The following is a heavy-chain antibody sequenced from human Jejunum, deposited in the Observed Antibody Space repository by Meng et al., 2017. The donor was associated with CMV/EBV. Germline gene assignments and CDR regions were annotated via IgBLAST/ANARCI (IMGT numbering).Heavy chain of an antibody. D-gene: IGHD2-21*01. CDR1: YTFNVYY. Sequence: YTFNVYYMHCVRQAPGQGLEWMGWVNPNSGDTNYAQKFQGRVTMTRDPSISTAYMELSGLRSDDTAVYYCARDGVLCGDTSCRGFYSWGQGTLVTVSS. CDR3: ARDGVLCGDTSCRGFYS. V-gene: IGHV1-2*02. CDR2: VNPNSGDT. J-gene: IGHJ5*02.